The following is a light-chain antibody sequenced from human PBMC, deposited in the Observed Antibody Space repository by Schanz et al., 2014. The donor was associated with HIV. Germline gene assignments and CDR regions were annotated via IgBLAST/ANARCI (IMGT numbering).Light chain of an antibody. CDR3: ATWDDSLDGWV. CDR1: SSNIATNA. J-gene: IGLJ3*02. Sequence: QSVLTQPPSASGTPGQRVTLSCSASSSNIATNAVNWYQQFPGTAPKLLIYATYNRPSGVPDRFSGSQSGTSASLAISGLQSEDESDFFCATWDDSLDGWVFGGGTKLTVL. V-gene: IGLV1-44*01. CDR2: ATY.